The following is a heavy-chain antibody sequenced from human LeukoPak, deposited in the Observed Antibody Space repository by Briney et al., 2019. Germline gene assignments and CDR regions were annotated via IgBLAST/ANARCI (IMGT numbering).Heavy chain of an antibody. CDR3: ARGQYYDFWSGYGTHYGMDV. J-gene: IGHJ6*02. CDR2: IIPIFGTA. CDR1: GGAFISYD. Sequence: SVKVSCKTSGGAFISYDISWLRQAPGQGLEWMGGIIPIFGTANYAQKFQGRVTITADESTSTAYMELSSLRSEDTAVYYCARGQYYDFWSGYGTHYGMDVWGQGTTVAVSS. V-gene: IGHV1-69*13. D-gene: IGHD3-3*01.